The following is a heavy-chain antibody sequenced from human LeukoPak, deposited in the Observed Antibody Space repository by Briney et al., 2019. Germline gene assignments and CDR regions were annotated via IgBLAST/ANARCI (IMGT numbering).Heavy chain of an antibody. CDR2: IYPGDSDT. Sequence: GESLKISCKGSGYSFTSYWIGWVRQMPGKGLEWMGIIYPGDSDTRYSPPFQGQVTISADKSITTAYLQWSSLRASDTAMYYCARDLRSTEGAFDIWGQGTMVTVSS. V-gene: IGHV5-51*01. CDR3: ARDLRSTEGAFDI. D-gene: IGHD5/OR15-5a*01. CDR1: GYSFTSYW. J-gene: IGHJ3*02.